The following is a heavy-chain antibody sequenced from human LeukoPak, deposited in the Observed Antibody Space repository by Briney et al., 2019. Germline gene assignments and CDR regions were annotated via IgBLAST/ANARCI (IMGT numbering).Heavy chain of an antibody. J-gene: IGHJ3*01. CDR1: GFTFSAYA. V-gene: IGHV3-30-3*01. Sequence: GRSLRLSCAASGFTFSAYALHWLRQAPDKGLEWVAVISPDGNNKHYADSMKGRFTISRDNSKNMVNLQMNSLGDEDTAAYYCARGRNFDFWGQGTMVTVSS. CDR3: ARGRNFDF. CDR2: ISPDGNNK.